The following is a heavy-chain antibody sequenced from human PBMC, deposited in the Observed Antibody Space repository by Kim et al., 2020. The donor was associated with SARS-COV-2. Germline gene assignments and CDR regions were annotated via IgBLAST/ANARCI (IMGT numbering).Heavy chain of an antibody. D-gene: IGHD3-10*01. Sequence: SETLSLTCTVSGGSISSGGYYWSWIRQHPGKGLEWIGYIYYSGRTYYNPSLKSRVTISVDTSKNQFSLKLSSVTAADTSVYYCARESYYGSVNWTLVDYWGQGTLVTVSS. CDR3: ARESYYGSVNWTLVDY. CDR2: IYYSGRT. V-gene: IGHV4-31*03. J-gene: IGHJ4*02. CDR1: GGSISSGGYY.